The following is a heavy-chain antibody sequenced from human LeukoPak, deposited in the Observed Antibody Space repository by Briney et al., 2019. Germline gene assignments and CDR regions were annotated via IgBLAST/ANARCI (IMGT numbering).Heavy chain of an antibody. CDR1: GYTFTDDY. CDR3: AREQYSGSYVGGFDP. CDR2: INPNSGGT. Sequence: ASLKVSCKASGYTFTDDYIHWVRQAPGQGLEWMGWINPNSGGTNYAQKFQGRVTMTRDTSISTAYMELSRLRSDDTAVYYCAREQYSGSYVGGFDPWGQGTLVIVSS. D-gene: IGHD1-26*01. J-gene: IGHJ5*02. V-gene: IGHV1-2*02.